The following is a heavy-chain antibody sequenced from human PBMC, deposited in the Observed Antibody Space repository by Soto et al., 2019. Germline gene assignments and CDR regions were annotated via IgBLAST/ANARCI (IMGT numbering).Heavy chain of an antibody. CDR3: ARLYCGGDCYHYYYGMDV. CDR1: GGSISSYY. D-gene: IGHD2-21*02. CDR2: IYYSGST. V-gene: IGHV4-59*08. Sequence: QVQLQESGPGLVKPSETLSLTCTVSGGSISSYYWSWIRQPPGKGLEWIGYIYYSGSTNYNPSLKSRVTISVDTAKNQFYLKLSSVTAADTAVYYCARLYCGGDCYHYYYGMDVWGQGTTVTVSS. J-gene: IGHJ6*02.